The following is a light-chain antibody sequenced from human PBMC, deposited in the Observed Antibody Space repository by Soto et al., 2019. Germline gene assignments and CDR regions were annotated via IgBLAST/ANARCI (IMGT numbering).Light chain of an antibody. V-gene: IGKV1-39*01. J-gene: IGKJ4*01. CDR3: QQSFTTPRDT. Sequence: DIQMTQSPSSLSASVGDRVTIACRASQSIGTSLNWYQQRPGKAPNLLIYATSRLQSGVPSRFSGSGSGTDFTLTISSLQPEDFVTYYCQQSFTTPRDTFGGGTKVEI. CDR1: QSIGTS. CDR2: ATS.